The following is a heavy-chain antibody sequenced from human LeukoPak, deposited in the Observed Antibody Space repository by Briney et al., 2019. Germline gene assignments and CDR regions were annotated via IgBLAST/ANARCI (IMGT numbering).Heavy chain of an antibody. CDR2: VSSSSSFI. CDR3: AKRGVGTSNAYFDY. Sequence: GGSLRLSCAASGFSFSSHSMNWVRQAPGKGLEWVSSVSSSSSFIYYADSVKGRFAISRDNSKNTLYLQMNSLRTEDTAVYYCAKRGVGTSNAYFDYWGQGTLVTVSS. J-gene: IGHJ4*02. V-gene: IGHV3-21*04. D-gene: IGHD1-26*01. CDR1: GFSFSSHS.